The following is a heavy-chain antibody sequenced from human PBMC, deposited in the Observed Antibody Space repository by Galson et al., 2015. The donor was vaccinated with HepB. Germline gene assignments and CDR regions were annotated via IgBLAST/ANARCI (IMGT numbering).Heavy chain of an antibody. CDR1: GFIFNDYA. CDR2: FSWHSGKI. Sequence: SLRLSCAASGFIFNDYAMHWVRQAPGKGLEWVSGFSWHSGKIGYADSVKGRFTISRDNAKNSLYLQMNSLRAEDTALYYCAKSGSYEVGYAGMDVWGQGTTVTVSS. J-gene: IGHJ6*02. CDR3: AKSGSYEVGYAGMDV. V-gene: IGHV3-9*01. D-gene: IGHD1-26*01.